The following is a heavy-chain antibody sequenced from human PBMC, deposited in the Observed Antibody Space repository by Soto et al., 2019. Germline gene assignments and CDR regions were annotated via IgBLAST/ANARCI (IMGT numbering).Heavy chain of an antibody. V-gene: IGHV4-39*01. J-gene: IGHJ4*02. CDR1: GGSISSSRYY. D-gene: IGHD6-19*01. Sequence: PSETLSRTCTVSGGSISSSRYYWGWIRQPPGKGLEWIGSIYYSGSTYYNPSLKSRVTISVDTSKNQFSLKLSSVTAADTAVYYCARGSSGWGHWGQGTLVTVSS. CDR2: IYYSGST. CDR3: ARGSSGWGH.